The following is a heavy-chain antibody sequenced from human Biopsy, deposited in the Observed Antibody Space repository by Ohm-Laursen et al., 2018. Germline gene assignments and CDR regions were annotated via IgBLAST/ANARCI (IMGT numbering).Heavy chain of an antibody. CDR2: IYYRRNT. CDR3: ARRLPLRGFAFDV. V-gene: IGHV4-59*08. Sequence: SDTLSLTCTVSGDSITSYFWNWIRQAPGKGLEWIGNIYYRRNTNYSPSLKGRATISLDSSKNQFSLNLNSVTATDTAVYYCARRLPLRGFAFDVWGQGTVVTVS. J-gene: IGHJ3*01. D-gene: IGHD3-10*01. CDR1: GDSITSYF.